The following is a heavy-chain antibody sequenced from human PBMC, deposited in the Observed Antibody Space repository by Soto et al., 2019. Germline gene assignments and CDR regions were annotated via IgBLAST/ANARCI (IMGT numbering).Heavy chain of an antibody. CDR3: ATAATTTVTTKNGGFDY. V-gene: IGHV1-24*01. CDR2: FDPEDGET. Sequence: ASVKVSCKVSGYTLTELSMRWVRQAPGRGLEWMGGFDPEDGETIYAQKFQGRVTMTEDTSTDTAYMELSSLRSEDTAVYYCATAATTTVTTKNGGFDYWGQGTLVTVSS. CDR1: GYTLTELS. D-gene: IGHD4-17*01. J-gene: IGHJ4*02.